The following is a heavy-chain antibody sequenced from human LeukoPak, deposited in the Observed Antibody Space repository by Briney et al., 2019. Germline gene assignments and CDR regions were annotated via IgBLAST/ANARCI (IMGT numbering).Heavy chain of an antibody. CDR2: INPNSGDT. CDR1: GYTFTGYF. CDR3: ARGAYYGDFALKY. Sequence: ASVKVSCRASGYTFTGYFIHWVRQAPGQGLEWMGWINPNSGDTRDAQRFQGRVTMTRDTTISTVYMELSSLRSEDTAVYYCARGAYYGDFALKYWGQGTLVTVSS. J-gene: IGHJ4*02. D-gene: IGHD4-17*01. V-gene: IGHV1-2*02.